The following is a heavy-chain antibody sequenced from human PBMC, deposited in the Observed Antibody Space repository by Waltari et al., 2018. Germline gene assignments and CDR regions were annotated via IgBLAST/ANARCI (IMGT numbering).Heavy chain of an antibody. CDR3: ARGSRRYYYMDV. J-gene: IGHJ6*03. Sequence: LLKPSETLSLTCAVYGGSFSGYYWSWIRQPPGKGLEWIGEINHSGSTNYNPSLKSRVAISVDTSKNQFSLKLNSVTAADTAVYYCARGSRRYYYMDVWGKGTTVTVSS. CDR1: GGSFSGYY. V-gene: IGHV4-34*01. CDR2: INHSGST.